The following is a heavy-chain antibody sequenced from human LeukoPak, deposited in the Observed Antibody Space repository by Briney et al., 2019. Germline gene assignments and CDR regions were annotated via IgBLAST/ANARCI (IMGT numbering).Heavy chain of an antibody. CDR2: ISCSGGST. CDR3: VATYLGYFDY. V-gene: IGHV3-23*01. J-gene: IGHJ4*02. D-gene: IGHD5-12*01. Sequence: GGSLSLSCAASGFTFSSYAMSWVSQAPGKGLEWVSAISCSGGSTSYADSVKGRFTIARDNSKNTLYLQMNSLRAEDTAVYYCVATYLGYFDYWGQGTLVTVSS. CDR1: GFTFSSYA.